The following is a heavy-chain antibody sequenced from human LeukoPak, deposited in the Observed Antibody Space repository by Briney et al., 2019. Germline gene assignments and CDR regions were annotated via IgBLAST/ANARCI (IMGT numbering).Heavy chain of an antibody. Sequence: GGSLRLSCAASGFAFSSNWMHWVRQAPGKGLVCVSRIDSDGSTTTYADSVKGRFTISRDNAKNTVYLQMNSLTAEDRGVYYCTRRSAAAGTIDYWGQGTLVTVSS. J-gene: IGHJ4*02. CDR2: IDSDGSTT. CDR3: TRRSAAAGTIDY. V-gene: IGHV3-74*01. D-gene: IGHD6-13*01. CDR1: GFAFSSNW.